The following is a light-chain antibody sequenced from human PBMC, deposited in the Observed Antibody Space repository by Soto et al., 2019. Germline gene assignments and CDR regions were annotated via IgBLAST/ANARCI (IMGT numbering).Light chain of an antibody. CDR3: QHYYSFSRA. CDR2: EAS. J-gene: IGKJ1*01. V-gene: IGKV1-5*01. CDR1: QSISQW. Sequence: DIQLTQSPSTLSASVGDRVTITCRASQSISQWLAWYQQTPGKAPNLLIYEASSLVIGVPSRFSGSGSGTDFTLTISRLQPDDFATYYCQHYYSFSRAFGQGTKVDIK.